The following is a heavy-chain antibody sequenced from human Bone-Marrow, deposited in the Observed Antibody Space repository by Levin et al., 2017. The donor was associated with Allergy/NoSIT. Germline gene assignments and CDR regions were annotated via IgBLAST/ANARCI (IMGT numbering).Heavy chain of an antibody. CDR1: GFTFSGSW. Sequence: GGSLRLSCAASGFTFSGSWMTWVRQAPGKGLEWVAHIKQEGSDKYYVDFVKGRFTISRDNAKNSLYLQMNSLRVEDTAEYYCARGGHYYGSGRAYGMDVWGQGTTVTVSS. J-gene: IGHJ6*02. V-gene: IGHV3-7*01. D-gene: IGHD3-10*01. CDR3: ARGGHYYGSGRAYGMDV. CDR2: IKQEGSDK.